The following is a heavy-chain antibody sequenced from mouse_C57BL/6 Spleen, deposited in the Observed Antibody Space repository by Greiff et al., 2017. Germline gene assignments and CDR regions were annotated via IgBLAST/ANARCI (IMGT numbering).Heavy chain of an antibody. D-gene: IGHD4-1*02. CDR2: IDPETGGT. CDR1: GYTFTDYE. Sequence: VQLQESGAELVRPGASVTLSCKASGYTFTDYEMHWVKQTPVHGLEWIGAIDPETGGTAYTQKFKGKAILTADKSSSTAYMELRSLTSEDSAVYYSTRQLCCDYWGQGTTLTVSS. V-gene: IGHV1-15*01. CDR3: TRQLCCDY. J-gene: IGHJ2*01.